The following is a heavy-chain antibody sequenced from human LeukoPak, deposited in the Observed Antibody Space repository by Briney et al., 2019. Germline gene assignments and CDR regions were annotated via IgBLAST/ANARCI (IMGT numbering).Heavy chain of an antibody. CDR3: ARHAYGDYGLRPFDY. CDR2: IYYSGSA. V-gene: IGHV4-39*01. Sequence: SETLSLTCTVSGGSISSSSYYWGWIRQPPGKGLEWIGTIYYSGSAYYNPSLRSRVTISADTSKNQFSLKLSSVTAADTAVYYCARHAYGDYGLRPFDYWGQGTLVTVSS. D-gene: IGHD4-17*01. J-gene: IGHJ4*02. CDR1: GGSISSSSYY.